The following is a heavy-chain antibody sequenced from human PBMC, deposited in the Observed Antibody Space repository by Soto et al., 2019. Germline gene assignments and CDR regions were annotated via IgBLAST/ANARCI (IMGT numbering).Heavy chain of an antibody. Sequence: QVQLVQSGAEVKKPGASVKVSCKASGYTFTSYDINWVRQATGQGLEWMGWMNPNSGNTGYAQKFQARFTMTRTTSISTAYMELSSLRSEDTAVYYCARGRLLGGHNPGGYWGQGTLVTVSS. CDR3: ARGRLLGGHNPGGY. CDR2: MNPNSGNT. CDR1: GYTFTSYD. D-gene: IGHD2-15*01. J-gene: IGHJ4*02. V-gene: IGHV1-8*01.